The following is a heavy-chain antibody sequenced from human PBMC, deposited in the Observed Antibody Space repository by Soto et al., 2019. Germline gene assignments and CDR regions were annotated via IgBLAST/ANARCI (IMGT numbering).Heavy chain of an antibody. CDR1: GASISSAHW. Sequence: QVQLQESGPGLVKPSGTLSLTCAVSGASISSAHWWNLVRQPPGKGLEWIGEIYHSGSTNYNPSLQGRVTVPIDKSKNQFSLSLSSVPAADTAIYYCASHLGATRGPFDFWGQEILVTVSS. V-gene: IGHV4-4*02. CDR2: IYHSGST. CDR3: ASHLGATRGPFDF. D-gene: IGHD1-26*01. J-gene: IGHJ4*02.